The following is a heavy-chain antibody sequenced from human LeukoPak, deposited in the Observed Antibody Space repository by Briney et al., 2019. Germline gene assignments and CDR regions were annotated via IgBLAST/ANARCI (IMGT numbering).Heavy chain of an antibody. D-gene: IGHD3-22*01. V-gene: IGHV4-34*01. J-gene: IGHJ6*02. CDR1: GGSFSGYY. CDR2: INHSGST. Sequence: ASGTLSLTCAVYGGSFSGYYWSWIRQPPGKGLEWIGEINHSGSTNYNPSLKSRVTISVDTSKNQFSLKLSSVTAADTAVYYCARGDDSSVYYYYYGMDVWGQGTTVTVSS. CDR3: ARGDDSSVYYYYYGMDV.